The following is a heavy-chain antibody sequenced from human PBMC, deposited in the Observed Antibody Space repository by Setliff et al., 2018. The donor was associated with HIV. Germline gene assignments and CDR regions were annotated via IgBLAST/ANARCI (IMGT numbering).Heavy chain of an antibody. CDR2: ITHRGIT. V-gene: IGHV4-34*01. Sequence: PSETLSLTCAVYGGSFSGYYWSWIRQPPGKGLEWIGEITHRGITDYNPSLKSRVTISVDTSKNQFSLELNFVTAADTAMYYCVTVKRFADYVDSWGQGTLVTVSS. D-gene: IGHD3-10*01. J-gene: IGHJ4*02. CDR1: GGSFSGYY. CDR3: VTVKRFADYVDS.